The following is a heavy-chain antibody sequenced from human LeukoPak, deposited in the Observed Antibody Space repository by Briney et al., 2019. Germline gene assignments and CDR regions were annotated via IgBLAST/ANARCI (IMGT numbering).Heavy chain of an antibody. J-gene: IGHJ4*02. CDR2: IIPIFGTA. Sequence: SVKVSCKASGGTFSSYAISWARQAPGQGLEWMGGIIPIFGTASYAQKFQGRVTITADKSTNTAYMELSSLRSDDTAVYYCARAVQVTTGGLFDYWGQGTLVTVSS. CDR1: GGTFSSYA. D-gene: IGHD4-17*01. CDR3: ARAVQVTTGGLFDY. V-gene: IGHV1-69*06.